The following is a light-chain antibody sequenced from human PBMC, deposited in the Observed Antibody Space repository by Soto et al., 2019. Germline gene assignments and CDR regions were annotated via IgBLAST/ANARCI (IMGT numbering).Light chain of an antibody. Sequence: QSVLTQPASVSGSPGQSITISCTGTNSDVGGYNYVSWYQQHPAKAPKLIIYDVSNRPSGVSNRFSGSKSGNTASLTISGLQAEDEADYYCSSYTSNTIVVFGGGTKLTVL. V-gene: IGLV2-14*03. CDR1: NSDVGGYNY. CDR3: SSYTSNTIVV. CDR2: DVS. J-gene: IGLJ2*01.